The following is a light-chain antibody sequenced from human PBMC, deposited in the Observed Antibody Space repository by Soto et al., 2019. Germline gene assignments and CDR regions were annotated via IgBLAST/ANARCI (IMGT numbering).Light chain of an antibody. J-gene: IGKJ1*01. CDR3: QQRSKWRT. V-gene: IGKV3-11*01. CDR1: QSVSGY. CDR2: DAS. Sequence: EIVMTQSPATLSGSPGERATLSCRASQSVSGYLAWYQQKPGQAPRLLIYDASKRATGIPARFSGSGFGTDFTLTISSLEPEDFAVYYCQQRSKWRTFGQGTKVDIK.